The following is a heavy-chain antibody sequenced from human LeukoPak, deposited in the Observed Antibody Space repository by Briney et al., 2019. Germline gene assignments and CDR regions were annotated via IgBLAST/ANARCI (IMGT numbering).Heavy chain of an antibody. V-gene: IGHV3-21*01. CDR3: AGGDMQELLSRGSFDI. CDR1: GFTFSSYS. J-gene: IGHJ3*02. D-gene: IGHD1-26*01. Sequence: GGSLRLSCAASGFTFSSYSMNWVRQALGKGLEWVSSISSSSSYVYYADSVKGRFTISRDNAKNSLYLQMNSLRAEDTAVYYCAGGDMQELLSRGSFDIWGQGTMVTVSS. CDR2: ISSSSSYV.